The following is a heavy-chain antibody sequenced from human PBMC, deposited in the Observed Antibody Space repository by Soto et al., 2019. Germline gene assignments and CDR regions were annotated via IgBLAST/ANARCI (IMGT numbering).Heavy chain of an antibody. V-gene: IGHV4-59*01. CDR3: ATYSSSSDY. CDR1: GGSISSYY. Sequence: ETLSLTCTVSGGSISSYYWSWIRQPPGKGLEWIGYIYYSGSTNYNPSLKSRVTISVDTSKNQFSLKLSSVTAADTAVYYCATYSSSSDYWGQGTLVTVSS. J-gene: IGHJ4*02. D-gene: IGHD6-6*01. CDR2: IYYSGST.